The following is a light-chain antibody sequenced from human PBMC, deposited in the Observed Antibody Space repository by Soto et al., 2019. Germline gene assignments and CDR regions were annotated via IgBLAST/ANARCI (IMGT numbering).Light chain of an antibody. V-gene: IGKV1-39*01. CDR1: QTINTY. Sequence: DIQMTQSPSSLSASVGDRVTITCRASQTINTYLNWYQQKPGKAPKLLIYAASTLQSGVPSRFSGSGSGTDFTLTISCLQPDDFVTYYCQQSYSTPRTFGQGTKVEIK. CDR3: QQSYSTPRT. J-gene: IGKJ1*01. CDR2: AAS.